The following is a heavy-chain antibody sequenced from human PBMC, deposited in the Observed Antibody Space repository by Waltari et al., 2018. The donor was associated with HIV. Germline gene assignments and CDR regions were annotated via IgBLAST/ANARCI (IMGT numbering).Heavy chain of an antibody. V-gene: IGHV4-31*03. Sequence: QVQLQQSGPGLVKPSQTLSLTCTVSGVSISSDNYYWNWIRQNPGKGLEWIGYILSSGSTYYNPSLKSRVTISVDTSKNQFSLKRNAVTAADTAVYYCARGDGDRPRRSVDVWGQGTTVTVSS. CDR1: GVSISSDNYY. CDR2: ILSSGST. CDR3: ARGDGDRPRRSVDV. J-gene: IGHJ6*02.